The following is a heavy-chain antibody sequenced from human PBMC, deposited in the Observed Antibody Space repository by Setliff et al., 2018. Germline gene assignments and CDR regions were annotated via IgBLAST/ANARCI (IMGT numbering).Heavy chain of an antibody. CDR2: VYYSGTA. CDR3: ARGGTFRYFDY. D-gene: IGHD5-12*01. Sequence: ETLSLTCTVPGGSFTPYYWSWIRQPPGKGLEWIGYVYYSGTAYYNPSLKSRVTVIVDTSKNQFSLRLSSVTAADMAVYYCARGGTFRYFDYWGQGTPVTVSS. J-gene: IGHJ4*02. V-gene: IGHV4-59*01. CDR1: GGSFTPYY.